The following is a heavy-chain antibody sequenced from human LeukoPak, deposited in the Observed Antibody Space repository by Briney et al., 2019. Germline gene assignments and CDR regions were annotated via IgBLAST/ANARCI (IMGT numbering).Heavy chain of an antibody. D-gene: IGHD2-8*01. CDR2: ISSSGSTI. V-gene: IGHV3-48*03. CDR1: GFTFSSYE. Sequence: PGGSLRLSCAASGFTFSSYEMNWVRQAPGKGLEWVSYISSSGSTIYYADSVKGRFTISRDNAKNTLYLQMNSLRAEDTAVYYCARDNGNDGAFDYWGQGTLVTVSS. J-gene: IGHJ4*02. CDR3: ARDNGNDGAFDY.